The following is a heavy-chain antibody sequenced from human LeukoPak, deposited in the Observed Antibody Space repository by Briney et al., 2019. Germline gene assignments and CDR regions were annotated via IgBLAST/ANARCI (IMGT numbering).Heavy chain of an antibody. V-gene: IGHV3-74*01. CDR1: GLTISGYW. J-gene: IGHJ4*02. D-gene: IGHD1-26*01. Sequence: GGSLRLSCAASGLTISGYWMHWVRQGPGKGLVWVSRINGDASSTSCADSVKGRFTISRDNSKNTLYLQMNGLRAEDTAVYYCAKARPRGSGSYAFDYWGQGTLVTVSS. CDR3: AKARPRGSGSYAFDY. CDR2: INGDASST.